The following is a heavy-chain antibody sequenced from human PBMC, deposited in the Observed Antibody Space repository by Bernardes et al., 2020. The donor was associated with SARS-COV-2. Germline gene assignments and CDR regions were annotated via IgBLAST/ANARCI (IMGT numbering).Heavy chain of an antibody. CDR2: IYHSGST. CDR3: ARVLYYYDSSGSYGMDV. J-gene: IGHJ6*02. CDR1: GGSISSSNW. Sequence: SETLSLTCAVSGGSISSSNWWSWVRQPPGKGLEWIGEIYHSGSTNYNPSLKSRVTISVDKSKNQFSLKLSSVTAADTAVYYCARVLYYYDSSGSYGMDVWGQGTTVTVSS. V-gene: IGHV4-4*02. D-gene: IGHD3-22*01.